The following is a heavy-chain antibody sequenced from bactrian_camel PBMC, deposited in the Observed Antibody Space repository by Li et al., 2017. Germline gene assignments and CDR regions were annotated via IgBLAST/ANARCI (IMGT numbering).Heavy chain of an antibody. Sequence: LVESGGGSVQPGGSLRMSCVSSGYKYDSWSGSCMAWFRQLPGMEREAVAGIESDGSTSYANSVKGRFTISKDNAKNTLYLQMNSLKPEDTAMYYCAADSYHTVVGSRHEYTRWGQGTQVTVS. J-gene: IGHJ4*01. V-gene: IGHV3S53*01. CDR2: IESDGST. D-gene: IGHD6*01. CDR3: AADSYHTVVGSRHEYTR. CDR1: GYKYDSWSGSC.